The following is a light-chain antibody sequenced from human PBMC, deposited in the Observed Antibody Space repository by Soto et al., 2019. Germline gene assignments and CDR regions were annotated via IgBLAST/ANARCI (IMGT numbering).Light chain of an antibody. CDR1: QSVTSSS. J-gene: IGKJ1*01. V-gene: IGKV3-20*01. CDR3: QQYGSSPRT. CDR2: GTS. Sequence: IVLTQSPGTLSLSPWEGATLSCRASQSVTSSSLAWFQQKPGQAPRLLIYGTSNRATGIPDRFSGSGSGTDFSLTISSLEPGDLAVYYCQQYGSSPRTFGQGTKVDIK.